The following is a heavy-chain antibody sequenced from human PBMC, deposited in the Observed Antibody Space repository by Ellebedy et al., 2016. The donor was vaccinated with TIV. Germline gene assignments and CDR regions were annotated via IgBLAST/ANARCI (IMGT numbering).Heavy chain of an antibody. CDR2: INPNSGGT. CDR3: ARDSEDCSGGSCYEGHFQH. J-gene: IGHJ1*01. D-gene: IGHD2-15*01. Sequence: AASVKVSCKASGYTFTGYYMHWARQAPGQGLEWMGWINPNSGGTNYAQKFQGWVTMTRDTSISTAYMELSRLRSDDTAVYYCARDSEDCSGGSCYEGHFQHWGQGTLVTVSS. V-gene: IGHV1-2*04. CDR1: GYTFTGYY.